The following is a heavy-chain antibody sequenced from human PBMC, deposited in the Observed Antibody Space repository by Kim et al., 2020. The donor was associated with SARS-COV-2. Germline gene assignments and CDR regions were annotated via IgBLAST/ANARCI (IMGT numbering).Heavy chain of an antibody. CDR1: GCTFSSYT. CDR3: ARSFYVSGCFY. D-gene: IGHD3-10*01. J-gene: IGHJ4*02. V-gene: IGHV1-69*02. CDR2: IIPILGRA. Sequence: SVKVSCKASGCTFSSYTISWVRQAPGQGLEWMGRIIPILGRANYAQKFQGRVTITADTSTSTAYMELSSLRSDDTAVYYCARSFYVSGCFYWGQGTLATVSS.